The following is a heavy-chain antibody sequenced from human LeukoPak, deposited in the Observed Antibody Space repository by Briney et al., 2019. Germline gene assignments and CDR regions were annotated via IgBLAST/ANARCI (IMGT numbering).Heavy chain of an antibody. J-gene: IGHJ4*02. CDR2: ISYDGSNK. D-gene: IGHD4-23*01. Sequence: GGSLRLSCAASEFTFSSYGMHWVRQAPGKGLEWVAVISYDGSNKYYADSVKGRFTISRDNSKNTPYLQMNSLRAEDTAVYYCAKEAYGGPFDYWGQGTLVTASS. V-gene: IGHV3-30*18. CDR1: EFTFSSYG. CDR3: AKEAYGGPFDY.